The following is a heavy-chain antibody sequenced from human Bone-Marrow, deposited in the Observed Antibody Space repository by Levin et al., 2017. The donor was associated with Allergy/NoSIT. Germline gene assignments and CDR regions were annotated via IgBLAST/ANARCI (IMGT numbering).Heavy chain of an antibody. Sequence: RGESLKISCAASGFTFSNAWMSWVRQAPGKGLEWVGRIKSKTDGGTTDYAAPVKGRFTISRDDSKNTLYLQMNSLKTEDTAVYYCTTGPYRRVRGVITYAFDIWGQGTMVTVSS. V-gene: IGHV3-15*01. CDR3: TTGPYRRVRGVITYAFDI. CDR2: IKSKTDGGTT. D-gene: IGHD3-10*01. J-gene: IGHJ3*02. CDR1: GFTFSNAW.